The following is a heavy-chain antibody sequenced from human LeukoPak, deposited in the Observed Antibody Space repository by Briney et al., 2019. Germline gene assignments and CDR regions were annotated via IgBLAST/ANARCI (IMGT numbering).Heavy chain of an antibody. CDR2: ISYDGSNK. CDR1: GFTFSSYA. D-gene: IGHD2-21*02. CDR3: ARTLNMNCGGDCYSY. J-gene: IGHJ4*02. Sequence: PGGSLRLSCAASGFTFSSYAMHWVRQAPGKGLEWVAVISYDGSNKYYADSVKGRFTISRDNSKNTLYLQMNSLRAEDTAVYYCARTLNMNCGGDCYSYWGQGTLVTVSS. V-gene: IGHV3-30*04.